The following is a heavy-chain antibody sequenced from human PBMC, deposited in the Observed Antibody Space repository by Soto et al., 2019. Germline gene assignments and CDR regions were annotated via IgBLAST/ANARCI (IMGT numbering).Heavy chain of an antibody. J-gene: IGHJ5*02. V-gene: IGHV4-39*01. CDR3: ATHYDFWNDYYTWGLGWFDP. CDR2: IYYSGST. Sequence: QLQLQESGPGLVKPSETLSLTCTVSVGSISSNNFYWGWIRQPPGKGLEWIGSIYYSGSTYYNPSLKSRVTISVDTSKNQFSLKLSSVTAADTAVYYCATHYDFWNDYYTWGLGWFDPWGQGTLVTVSS. D-gene: IGHD3-3*01. CDR1: VGSISSNNFY.